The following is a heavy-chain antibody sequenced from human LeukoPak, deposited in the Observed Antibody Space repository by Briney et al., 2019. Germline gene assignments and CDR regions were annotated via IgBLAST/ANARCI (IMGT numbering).Heavy chain of an antibody. Sequence: PGGSLRLSCAASGFTFSSYSMNWVRQAPGKGLEWVSSISSSSSYIYYADSVKGRFTISRDNAKNSLYLQMNSLRAEDTAVYYCARDPSWGVRSEIGYWGQGTLVTVSS. CDR2: ISSSSSYI. V-gene: IGHV3-21*01. J-gene: IGHJ4*02. CDR1: GFTFSSYS. CDR3: ARDPSWGVRSEIGY. D-gene: IGHD3-10*01.